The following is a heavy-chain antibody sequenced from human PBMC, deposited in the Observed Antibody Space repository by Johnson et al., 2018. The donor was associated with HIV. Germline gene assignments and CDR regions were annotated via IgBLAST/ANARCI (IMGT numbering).Heavy chain of an antibody. V-gene: IGHV3-30*14. CDR2: ISYDGRDK. D-gene: IGHD1-26*01. Sequence: QVQLVESGGGLVQPGRSLTPSCAASGFTFSIHAMYWVRQAPGKGLEWVAVISYDGRDKYYANSVKGRFTISRDNSKNKLYLQMGSLRAEDMAVYYCARDDRISGSQGGYAFDIWGQGTMVTVSS. J-gene: IGHJ3*02. CDR1: GFTFSIHA. CDR3: ARDDRISGSQGGYAFDI.